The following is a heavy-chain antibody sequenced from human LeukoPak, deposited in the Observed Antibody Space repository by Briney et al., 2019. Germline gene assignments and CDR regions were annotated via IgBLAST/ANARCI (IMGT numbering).Heavy chain of an antibody. D-gene: IGHD3-22*01. CDR1: GYTFSGYY. CDR2: INPNSGGT. V-gene: IGHV1-2*02. CDR3: ASQNCDNSKCHYYLEV. J-gene: IGHJ6*03. Sequence: ASVKVSCKASGYTFSGYYIHWVRQAPGQGLEWMGWINPNSGGTNYAQNFQGRVTMTGDTSISTAYVELTSLRSDDTAAYYCASQNCDNSKCHYYLEVLGKGTT.